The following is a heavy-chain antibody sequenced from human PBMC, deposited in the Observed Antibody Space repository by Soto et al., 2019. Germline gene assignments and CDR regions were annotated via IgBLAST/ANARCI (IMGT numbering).Heavy chain of an antibody. CDR3: ARDGRYRYGSYSHYGLDV. J-gene: IGHJ6*02. CDR1: GYTFTPYA. D-gene: IGHD3-16*02. V-gene: IGHV1-3*01. Sequence: QIQLVQSGADVRKPGASVKVSCTASGYTFTPYAMHWVRQAPGQRPEWMGWINVDNGNTKYSQTFQGRVTITSDTSARTAYMELSCLTYGDTGVYFCARDGRYRYGSYSHYGLDVWGQGTTVIVSS. CDR2: INVDNGNT.